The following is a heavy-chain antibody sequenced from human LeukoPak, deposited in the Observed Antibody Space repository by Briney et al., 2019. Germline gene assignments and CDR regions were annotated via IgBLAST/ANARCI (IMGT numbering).Heavy chain of an antibody. CDR2: FDPEDGET. J-gene: IGHJ4*02. D-gene: IGHD1-26*01. V-gene: IGHV1-24*01. Sequence: ASVKVSCKVSGYTLTELSMHWVRQAPGKGLEWMGGFDPEDGETIYAQKFQGRVTITEDTSTDTAYMELSSLRSEDTAVYYCATWELIKGYYFDYWGQGTLVTVSS. CDR3: ATWELIKGYYFDY. CDR1: GYTLTELS.